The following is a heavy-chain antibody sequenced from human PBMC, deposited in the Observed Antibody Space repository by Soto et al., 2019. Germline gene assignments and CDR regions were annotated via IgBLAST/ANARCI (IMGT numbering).Heavy chain of an antibody. J-gene: IGHJ5*02. CDR3: ARDLRYCTNGVCYINWFDP. CDR2: INPNSGGT. Sequence: GASVKVSCKASGYTFTSYGISWVRQAPGQGLEWMGWINPNSGGTNYAQKFQGRVTMTRDTSISTAYMELSRLRSDDTAVYYCARDLRYCTNGVCYINWFDPWGQGTLVTVSS. CDR1: GYTFTSYG. D-gene: IGHD2-8*01. V-gene: IGHV1-2*02.